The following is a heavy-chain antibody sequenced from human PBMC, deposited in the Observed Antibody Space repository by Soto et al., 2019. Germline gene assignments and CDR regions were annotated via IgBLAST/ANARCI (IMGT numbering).Heavy chain of an antibody. CDR1: GFTFSSYA. J-gene: IGHJ4*02. Sequence: GXLRLSSTASGFTFSSYAMGWVLQAPGKGPEWVSAISGTGGNPYYADSVKGRFTISRDDSRNTLYLQMDSLRVEDTAIYYCAKRPRAGSYYCFDYWGQGTLVTVYS. D-gene: IGHD1-26*01. CDR3: AKRPRAGSYYCFDY. V-gene: IGHV3-23*01. CDR2: ISGTGGNP.